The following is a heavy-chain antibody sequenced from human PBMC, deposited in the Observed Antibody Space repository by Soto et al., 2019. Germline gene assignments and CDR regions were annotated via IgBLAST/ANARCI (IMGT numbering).Heavy chain of an antibody. CDR3: ARELWSSGWKNYFDN. J-gene: IGHJ4*02. Sequence: GGSLRLSCAASRLTFSNYTMRWVRRAPGKGLEWVSYISGSSSYTNYADSVKGRFTISRDNAKNSLYLQMNSLRAEDTAVYYCARELWSSGWKNYFDNWGQGTLVTVSS. CDR1: RLTFSNYT. CDR2: ISGSSSYT. V-gene: IGHV3-11*05. D-gene: IGHD6-19*01.